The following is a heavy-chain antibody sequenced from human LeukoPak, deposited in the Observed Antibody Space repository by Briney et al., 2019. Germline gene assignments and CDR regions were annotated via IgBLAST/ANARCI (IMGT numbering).Heavy chain of an antibody. D-gene: IGHD1-26*01. CDR1: GGSISSSSYY. CDR3: ARRMRYSGSPIDY. J-gene: IGHJ4*02. CDR2: IYYSGST. V-gene: IGHV4-39*01. Sequence: PSETLSLTCTVSGGSISSSSYYWGWIRQPPGKGLEWIESIYYSGSTYYNPSLKSRVTISVDTSKNQFSLKLSSVTAADTAVYYCARRMRYSGSPIDYWGQGTLVTVSS.